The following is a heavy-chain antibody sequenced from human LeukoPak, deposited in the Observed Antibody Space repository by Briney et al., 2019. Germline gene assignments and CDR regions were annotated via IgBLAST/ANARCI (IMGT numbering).Heavy chain of an antibody. CDR1: GFSLSTSAVG. CDR2: IYWDDDK. V-gene: IGHV2-5*02. Sequence: SGPTLVNPTQTLTLTCTFSGFSLSTSAVGVGWIRQPPGKALEWLALIYWDDDKRYSPFLKSRLTITKDTSKNQVVLTMTNMDPVDTATYYCAHRHGSGLKFDSWGQGTLVTVSS. CDR3: AHRHGSGLKFDS. D-gene: IGHD2-15*01. J-gene: IGHJ4*02.